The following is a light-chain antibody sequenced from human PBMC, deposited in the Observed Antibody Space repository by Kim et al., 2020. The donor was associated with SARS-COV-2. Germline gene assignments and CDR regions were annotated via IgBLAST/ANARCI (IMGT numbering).Light chain of an antibody. CDR2: KAS. Sequence: SASVGARVTIPCRASQSINSWLAWYQQKPGKAPKLLIYKASTLESEVPSRFSGSGSGTEFTLTISRLQPDDFATYFCQQYNSYPYTFGQGTKLEI. CDR1: QSINSW. J-gene: IGKJ2*01. CDR3: QQYNSYPYT. V-gene: IGKV1-5*03.